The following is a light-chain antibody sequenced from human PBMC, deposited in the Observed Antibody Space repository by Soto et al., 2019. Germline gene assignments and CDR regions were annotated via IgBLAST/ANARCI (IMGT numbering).Light chain of an antibody. CDR3: SSFTSTSTYV. Sequence: QSALTQPASVSGSPGQSIPISCTGTSSDVGSYNLVSWYQQHPGKAPKLMIYEGSKRPSGVSNRFSGSKSGNTASLTISGLQAEDEADYYCSSFTSTSTYVFGTGTKLTVL. CDR2: EGS. V-gene: IGLV2-14*02. J-gene: IGLJ1*01. CDR1: SSDVGSYNL.